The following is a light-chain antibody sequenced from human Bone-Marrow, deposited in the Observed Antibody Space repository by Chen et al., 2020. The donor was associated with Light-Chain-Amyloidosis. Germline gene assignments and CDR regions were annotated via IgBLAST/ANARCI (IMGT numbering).Light chain of an antibody. J-gene: IGLJ3*02. CDR3: QVWDRSSDRPV. CDR2: DDS. CDR1: NIGSTS. V-gene: IGLV3-21*02. Sequence: SYVLTQPSSGSVAPGQTATSAWGGNNIGSTSVHWYQQTPGQAPLLVVYDDSDRPSGFPERLSGSDSGNTATLTISRVDAEDEAAYYCQVWDRSSDRPVFGGGTKLPVL.